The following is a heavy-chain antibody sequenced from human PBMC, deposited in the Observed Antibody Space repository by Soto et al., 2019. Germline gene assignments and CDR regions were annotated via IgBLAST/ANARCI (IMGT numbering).Heavy chain of an antibody. CDR1: GFTFSSYA. CDR2: ISYDGSNK. Sequence: QVQRVESGGGVVQPGRSLRLSCAASGFTFSSYAMHWVRQAPGKGLEWVAVISYDGSNKYYADSVKGRFTIYRDNSKNTVYLQLIIPCTTDTTVHPCASEWGRLIVVIIVPLASDIWGQGTMVTVSS. V-gene: IGHV3-30-3*01. D-gene: IGHD3-22*01. J-gene: IGHJ3*02. CDR3: ASEWGRLIVVIIVPLASDI.